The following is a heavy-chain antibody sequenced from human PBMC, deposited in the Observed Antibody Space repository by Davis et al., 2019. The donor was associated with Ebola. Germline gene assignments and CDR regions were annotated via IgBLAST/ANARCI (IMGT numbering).Heavy chain of an antibody. D-gene: IGHD1-26*01. CDR2: IYPGDSDT. CDR1: GYSFTSYW. CDR3: ARQGIGGSYPMNWFDP. Sequence: GESLKISCKGSGYSFTSYWIGWVRQMPGKGLEWMGIIYPGDSDTRYSPSFPGQVTISADKSISTAYLQWSSLKASDTAMYYCARQGIGGSYPMNWFDPWGQGTLVTVSS. V-gene: IGHV5-51*01. J-gene: IGHJ5*02.